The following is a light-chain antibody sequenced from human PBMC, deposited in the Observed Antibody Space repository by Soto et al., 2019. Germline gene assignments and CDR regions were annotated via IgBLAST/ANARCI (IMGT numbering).Light chain of an antibody. Sequence: QSALTQPRSVSGSPGQSVAISCTGTSSDVGGYNYVSWYQQLPGKAPKLMIYDVARRPSGVPDRFSGSKSGYTASLTISGLQAEDEADYYCYSYAGNSYVFGTGTKLTVL. CDR2: DVA. J-gene: IGLJ1*01. V-gene: IGLV2-11*01. CDR1: SSDVGGYNY. CDR3: YSYAGNSYV.